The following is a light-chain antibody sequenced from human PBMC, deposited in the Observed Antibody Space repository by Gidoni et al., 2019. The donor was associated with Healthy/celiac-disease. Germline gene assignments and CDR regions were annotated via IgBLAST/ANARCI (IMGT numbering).Light chain of an antibody. V-gene: IGKV3-11*01. J-gene: IGKJ4*01. Sequence: EIVLTQSPATLSLSPGERATLSCRASQSVSSYLAWFHQKPGQAPRLLIYDASNRATSIPVSFSGSGSGTDFTLTISILEPEDFAVYYCQQRSNWPPTFGGGTKVEIK. CDR2: DAS. CDR1: QSVSSY. CDR3: QQRSNWPPT.